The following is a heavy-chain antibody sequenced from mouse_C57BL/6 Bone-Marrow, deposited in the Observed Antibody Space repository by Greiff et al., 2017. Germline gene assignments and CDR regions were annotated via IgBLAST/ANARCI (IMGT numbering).Heavy chain of an antibody. CDR1: GYTFTSYG. J-gene: IGHJ3*01. D-gene: IGHD1-1*01. Sequence: QVQLKQSGAELARPGASVKLSCKASGYTFTSYGISWVKQSTGQGLEWIGEIYPRSGNTYYNEKFKGKATLTADKSSSTAYMELRSLTSEDSAVYFCARDITTVARFAYWGQGTLVTVSA. CDR2: IYPRSGNT. V-gene: IGHV1-81*01. CDR3: ARDITTVARFAY.